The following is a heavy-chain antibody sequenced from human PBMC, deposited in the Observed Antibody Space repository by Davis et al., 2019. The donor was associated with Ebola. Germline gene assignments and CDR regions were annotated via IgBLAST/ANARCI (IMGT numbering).Heavy chain of an antibody. CDR1: GGSISSYY. D-gene: IGHD2-15*01. V-gene: IGHV4-59*08. Sequence: SETLSLTCTVSGGSISSYYWSWIRQPPGKGLEWSGYIYYSGSTYYNPSLKSRVTISVDTSKNQFSLKLSSVTAADTAVYYCASPYCSGGSCVNWGQGTLVTVSS. J-gene: IGHJ4*02. CDR2: IYYSGST. CDR3: ASPYCSGGSCVN.